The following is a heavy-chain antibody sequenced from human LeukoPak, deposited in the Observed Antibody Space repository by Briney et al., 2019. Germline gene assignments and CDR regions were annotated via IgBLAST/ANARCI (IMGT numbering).Heavy chain of an antibody. Sequence: PGGSLSFSCAASGITLSNYGMSWVRKAPGKGLEWVAGISDSGGSTNYADSVKGRFTISSDNPKNTLYLQMNSLRAEDTAVYFCAKRGVVIRVILVGFHKEAYYFDSWGQGALVTVSS. J-gene: IGHJ4*02. CDR2: ISDSGGST. D-gene: IGHD3-22*01. CDR1: GITLSNYG. V-gene: IGHV3-23*01. CDR3: AKRGVVIRVILVGFHKEAYYFDS.